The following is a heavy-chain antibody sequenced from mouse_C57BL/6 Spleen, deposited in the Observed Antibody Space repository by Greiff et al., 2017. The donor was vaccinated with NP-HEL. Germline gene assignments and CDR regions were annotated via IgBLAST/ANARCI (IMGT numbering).Heavy chain of an antibody. D-gene: IGHD2-5*01. CDR3: AREGVYSNEAWFAY. CDR2: IYPRSGNT. J-gene: IGHJ3*01. Sequence: QVQLQQSGAELARPGASVKLSCKASGYTFTSYGISWVKQRTGQGLEWIGEIYPRSGNTYYNEKFKGKATLTADKSSSTAYMELRSLTSEDSAVYFCAREGVYSNEAWFAYWGQGTLVTVSA. V-gene: IGHV1-81*01. CDR1: GYTFTSYG.